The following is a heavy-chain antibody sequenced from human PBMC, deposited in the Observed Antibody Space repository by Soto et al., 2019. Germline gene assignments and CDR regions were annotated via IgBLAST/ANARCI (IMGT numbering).Heavy chain of an antibody. CDR2: ISSRSSYT. V-gene: IGHV3-11*05. D-gene: IGHD5-12*01. CDR3: ASLRLSSTDAFDI. CDR1: GFTFSDYY. Sequence: QAQLEESGGGLVKPGESLRLSCVASGFTFSDYYMSWIRQAPGKGLEWISHISSRSSYTNYVDSVKGRFTISRDNAKNSLYLQMDTLRADDTAVYYCASLRLSSTDAFDIWGQGTLVTVSS. J-gene: IGHJ3*02.